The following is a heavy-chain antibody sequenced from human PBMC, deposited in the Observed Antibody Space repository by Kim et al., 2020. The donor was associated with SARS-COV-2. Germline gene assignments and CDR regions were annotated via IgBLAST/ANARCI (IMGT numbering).Heavy chain of an antibody. J-gene: IGHJ5*01. CDR3: ARHLVVREITYNWFDS. D-gene: IGHD3-10*01. Sequence: SETLSLTCTVSGGSISSTTYYWGWIRQPPGKGLEWIGSMFYSGSTYYNPSPKTRVTISVDTSKNQFSLKLTSVTAADTAVYYCARHLVVREITYNWFDS. CDR2: MFYSGST. V-gene: IGHV4-39*07. CDR1: GGSISSTTYY.